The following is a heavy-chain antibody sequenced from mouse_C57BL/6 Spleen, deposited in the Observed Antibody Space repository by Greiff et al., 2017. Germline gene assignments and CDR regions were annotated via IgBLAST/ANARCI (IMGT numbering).Heavy chain of an antibody. D-gene: IGHD1-1*01. CDR2: INPYNGGT. CDR1: GYTFTDYY. J-gene: IGHJ2*01. V-gene: IGHV1-19*01. Sequence: EVQLVESGPVLVKPGASVKMSCKASGYTFTDYYMNWVKQSHGKSLEWIGVINPYNGGTSYNQKFKGKATLTVDKSSSTAYMELNSLTSEDSAVYYCARKDYGSSYLYYFDYWGQGTTLTVSS. CDR3: ARKDYGSSYLYYFDY.